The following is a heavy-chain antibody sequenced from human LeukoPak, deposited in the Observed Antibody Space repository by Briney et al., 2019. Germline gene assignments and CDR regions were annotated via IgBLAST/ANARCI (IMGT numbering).Heavy chain of an antibody. CDR1: GFTFSSYW. V-gene: IGHV3-7*01. D-gene: IGHD1-26*01. CDR3: ARKGPQRADFGGS. Sequence: PGGSLRLSCAASGFTFSSYWMSWVRQAPGKGLEWVANIKQDGSEKYYVDSVKGRFTISRDNAKNSLYLQMNSLRAEDTAVYYCARKGPQRADFGGSWGQGTLVTVSS. CDR2: IKQDGSEK. J-gene: IGHJ4*02.